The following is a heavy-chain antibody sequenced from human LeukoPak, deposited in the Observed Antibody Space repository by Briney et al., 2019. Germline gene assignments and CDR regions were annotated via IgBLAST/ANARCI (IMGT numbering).Heavy chain of an antibody. CDR2: ICSSGST. V-gene: IGHV4-4*07. D-gene: IGHD2-15*01. J-gene: IGHJ3*02. CDR1: GGSISSYC. CDR3: ARLHSFDAFDI. Sequence: SETLSLTCTVSGGSISSYCWIWIRQSAEKGLEWIGRICSSGSTVYNPSLKSRVTISSDMSNNQFSLKMSSVTAADTAVYYCARLHSFDAFDIWGQGTMVAVSS.